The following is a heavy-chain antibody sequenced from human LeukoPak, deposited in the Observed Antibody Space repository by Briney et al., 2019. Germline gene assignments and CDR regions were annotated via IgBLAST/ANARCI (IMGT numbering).Heavy chain of an antibody. Sequence: PSETLSLTCAVSGVSITSSVFYWGWIRQPPGKGLEWIGIIYHSGNAYYNPSLKSRVTISVDKSKNQFSLKLSSVTAADTAVYYCATREHHVLRTPGDYWGQGTLVTVSS. CDR1: GVSITSSVFY. V-gene: IGHV4-39*01. J-gene: IGHJ4*02. CDR2: IYHSGNA. D-gene: IGHD6-6*01. CDR3: ATREHHVLRTPGDY.